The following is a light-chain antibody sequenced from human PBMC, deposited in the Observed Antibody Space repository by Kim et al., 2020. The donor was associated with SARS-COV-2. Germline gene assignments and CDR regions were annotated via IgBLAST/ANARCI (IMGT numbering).Light chain of an antibody. CDR2: WAS. CDR3: LRYFNKPYT. J-gene: IGKJ2*01. V-gene: IGKV4-1*01. CDR1: QSVWFSSNNNDL. Sequence: DIVMTQSPDSLAVSLGERATINCKSRQSVWFSSNNNDLLAWYQQKPGQPPKVFIYWASTRESGVPDRFSASGSGTDFTLTISSLQAEDVAVYCGLRYFNKPYTFGQGTKLEI.